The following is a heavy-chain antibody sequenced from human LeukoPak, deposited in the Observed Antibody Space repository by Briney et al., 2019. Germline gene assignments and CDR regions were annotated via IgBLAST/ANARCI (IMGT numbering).Heavy chain of an antibody. CDR3: ARAKTTHAYYMDV. CDR1: GFTFNTYS. Sequence: GGSLRLSCVASGFTFNTYSMNWVRQAPGKGLEWVSSISSSSSYIFYADSVKGRFTISRDNAKNSLYLQMSSLRAEDTAVYYCARAKTTHAYYMDVWGKGTTVTVSS. V-gene: IGHV3-21*01. D-gene: IGHD1-7*01. CDR2: ISSSSSYI. J-gene: IGHJ6*03.